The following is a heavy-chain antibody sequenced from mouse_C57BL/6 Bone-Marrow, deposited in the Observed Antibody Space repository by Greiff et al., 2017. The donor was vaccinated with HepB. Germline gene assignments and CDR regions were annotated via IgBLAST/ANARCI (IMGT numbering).Heavy chain of an antibody. CDR1: GFNIKNTY. D-gene: IGHD2-4*01. Sequence: VQLQQSVAELVRPGASVKLSCTASGFNIKNTYMHWVKQRPEQGLEWIGRIDPANGNTKYAPKFQGKANITAETSSNTAYLQLSSLTSEDNAIYYCALALTSTMITTTGYYYAMDYWGQGTSVTVSS. V-gene: IGHV14-3*01. J-gene: IGHJ4*01. CDR2: IDPANGNT. CDR3: ALALTSTMITTTGYYYAMDY.